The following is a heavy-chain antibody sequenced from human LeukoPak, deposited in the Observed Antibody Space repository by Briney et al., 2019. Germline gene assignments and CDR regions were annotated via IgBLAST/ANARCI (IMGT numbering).Heavy chain of an antibody. Sequence: GGSLRLSCAASGFTFSSYEMNWVRQAPGKGLEWVSYITSSGSTKYYADSVRGRFIISRDNSKNTLYLQMNSLRAEDTAVYYCAKDRRPNSYSSSWLDYWGQGTLITVSS. CDR1: GFTFSSYE. CDR2: ITSSGSTK. CDR3: AKDRRPNSYSSSWLDY. J-gene: IGHJ4*02. D-gene: IGHD6-13*01. V-gene: IGHV3-48*03.